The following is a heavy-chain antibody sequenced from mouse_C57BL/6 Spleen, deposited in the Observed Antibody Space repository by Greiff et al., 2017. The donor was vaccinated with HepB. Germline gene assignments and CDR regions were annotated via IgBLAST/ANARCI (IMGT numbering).Heavy chain of an antibody. CDR3: VRHLNYYGSSNDAMDY. CDR2: IRSKSNNYAT. CDR1: GFSFNTYA. V-gene: IGHV10-1*01. J-gene: IGHJ4*01. Sequence: DVKLVESGGGLVQPKGSLKLSCAASGFSFNTYAMNWVRQAPGKGLEWVARIRSKSNNYATYYADSVKDRFTISRDDSESMLYLKMNNLKTEDTAMYYCVRHLNYYGSSNDAMDYWGQGTSVTVSS. D-gene: IGHD1-1*01.